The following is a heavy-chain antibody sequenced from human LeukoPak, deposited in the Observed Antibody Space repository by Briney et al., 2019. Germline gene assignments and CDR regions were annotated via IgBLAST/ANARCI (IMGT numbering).Heavy chain of an antibody. V-gene: IGHV3-30*02. J-gene: IGHJ4*02. Sequence: GGSLRLSCAASGFTFSSYGMHWVRQAPGKGLEWVAFIRYDGSNKYYADSVKGRFTISRDNSKNTLYLQMNSLRAEDTAVYYCAKDPPTHYYDSSGYWIYWGQGTLVTVSS. D-gene: IGHD3-22*01. CDR3: AKDPPTHYYDSSGYWIY. CDR1: GFTFSSYG. CDR2: IRYDGSNK.